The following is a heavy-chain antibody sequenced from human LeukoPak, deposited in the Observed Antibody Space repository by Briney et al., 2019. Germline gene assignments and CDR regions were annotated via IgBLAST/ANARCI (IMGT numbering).Heavy chain of an antibody. Sequence: ASVKASCKASGYTFTSYGISWVRQAPGQGLEWMGWISAYNGNTNYAQKLQGRVTMTTDTSTSTAYMELRSLRSDDTAVYYCARARGYGSGSYYYYYYMDVWGKGTTVTVSS. V-gene: IGHV1-18*01. CDR1: GYTFTSYG. CDR3: ARARGYGSGSYYYYYYMDV. J-gene: IGHJ6*03. CDR2: ISAYNGNT. D-gene: IGHD3-10*01.